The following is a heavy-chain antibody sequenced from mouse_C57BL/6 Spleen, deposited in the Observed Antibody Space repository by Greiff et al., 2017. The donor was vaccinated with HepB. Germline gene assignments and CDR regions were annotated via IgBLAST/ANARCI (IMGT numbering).Heavy chain of an antibody. V-gene: IGHV1-15*01. CDR1: GYTFTDYE. Sequence: VQLQQSGAELVRPGASVTLSCKASGYTFTDYEMHWVKQTPVHGLEWIGAIDPETGGTAYNQKFKGKAILTADKSSSTAYMELRSLTSEDSAVYYCTRAYGSRKYFDYWGQGTTLTVSS. J-gene: IGHJ2*01. CDR3: TRAYGSRKYFDY. D-gene: IGHD1-1*01. CDR2: IDPETGGT.